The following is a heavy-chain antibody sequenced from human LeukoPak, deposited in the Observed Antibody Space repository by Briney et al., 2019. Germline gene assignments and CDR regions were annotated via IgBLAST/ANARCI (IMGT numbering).Heavy chain of an antibody. CDR1: GFTFSNAW. CDR2: IKSKTDGGTT. V-gene: IGHV3-15*01. D-gene: IGHD6-19*01. J-gene: IGHJ4*02. Sequence: GGSLRLSCAASGFTFSNAWMSWVRQAPGKGLEWVGRIKSKTDGGTTDYAAPVKGRFTISRDDSKNTLYLQMNSLKTEDTAVYYCTTDGYSGWYRACDYWGQGTLVTVSS. CDR3: TTDGYSGWYRACDY.